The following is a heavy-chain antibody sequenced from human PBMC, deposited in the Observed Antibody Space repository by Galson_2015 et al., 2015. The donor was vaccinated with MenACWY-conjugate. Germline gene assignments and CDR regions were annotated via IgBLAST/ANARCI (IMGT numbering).Heavy chain of an antibody. V-gene: IGHV1-18*01. CDR3: ARVDGGVLKTGGRDQADTAMVTYYYGMDV. D-gene: IGHD5-18*01. Sequence: SVKVSCKASGYTFTSYGISWVRQAPGQGLEWMGWISAYNGNTNYAQKLQGRVTMTTDTSTSTAYMELRSLRSDDTAVYYCARVDGGVLKTGGRDQADTAMVTYYYGMDVWGQGTTVTVSS. J-gene: IGHJ6*02. CDR1: GYTFTSYG. CDR2: ISAYNGNT.